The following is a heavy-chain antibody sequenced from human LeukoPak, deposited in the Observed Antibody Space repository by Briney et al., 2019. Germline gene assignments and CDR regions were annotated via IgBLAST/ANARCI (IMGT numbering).Heavy chain of an antibody. CDR1: GGSISSSSYY. J-gene: IGHJ6*03. Sequence: SETLSLTCTASGGSISSSSYYWGWIRQPPGKGLEWIGSIYYSGSTYYNPSLKSRVTISVDTSKNQFSLKLSSVTAADTAVYYCARVLYPTHYYYMDVWGKGTTVTVSS. CDR2: IYYSGST. D-gene: IGHD2-15*01. CDR3: ARVLYPTHYYYMDV. V-gene: IGHV4-39*07.